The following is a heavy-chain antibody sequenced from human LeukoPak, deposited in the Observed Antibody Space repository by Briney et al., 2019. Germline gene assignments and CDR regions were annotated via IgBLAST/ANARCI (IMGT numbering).Heavy chain of an antibody. Sequence: GGSLRLSCAASGFTFSSYAMSWVRQAPGKGLEWISYINTDSSDIHYADSVKGRFTISRDNARNTLFLQLSSLRAEDSAVYYCARDTFQPGLIDSWGQGTLVTVSS. V-gene: IGHV3-21*05. J-gene: IGHJ4*02. CDR1: GFTFSSYA. CDR3: ARDTFQPGLIDS. CDR2: INTDSSDI. D-gene: IGHD2-2*01.